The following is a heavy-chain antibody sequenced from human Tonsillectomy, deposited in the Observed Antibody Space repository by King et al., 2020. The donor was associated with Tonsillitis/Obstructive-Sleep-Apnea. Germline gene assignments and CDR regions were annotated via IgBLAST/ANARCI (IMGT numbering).Heavy chain of an antibody. V-gene: IGHV3-15*07. CDR3: TTRVGGTVVTNFDY. CDR1: GFTFSNAW. D-gene: IGHD4-23*01. J-gene: IGHJ4*02. Sequence: VQLVESGGGLVKPGGSLRLSCAASGFTFSNAWMNWVRRAPGKGLEWVGRIKSKTDGGTTDYAAPVKGRFTISRDDSKNTLYLQMNSLKTEDTAVYYCTTRVGGTVVTNFDYWGQGTLVTVSS. CDR2: IKSKTDGGTT.